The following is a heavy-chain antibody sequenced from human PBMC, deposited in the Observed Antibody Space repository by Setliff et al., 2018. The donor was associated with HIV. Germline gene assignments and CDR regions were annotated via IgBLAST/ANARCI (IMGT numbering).Heavy chain of an antibody. CDR2: IYPIGSPDFPSGNT. Sequence: SETLSLTCTVSGGSISNYYWSWIRQPPGKGLEWIGYIYPIGSPDFPSGNTVYNPSFTSRLTLSLDTSKNQFSLKLSSVTAADTAVYYCARSSSWSIVKFDPWGQGTLVTVSS. J-gene: IGHJ5*02. CDR3: ARSSSWSIVKFDP. V-gene: IGHV4-4*08. CDR1: GGSISNYY. D-gene: IGHD6-13*01.